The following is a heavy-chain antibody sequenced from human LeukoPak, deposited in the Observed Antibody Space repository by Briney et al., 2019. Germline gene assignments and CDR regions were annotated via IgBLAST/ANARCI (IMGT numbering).Heavy chain of an antibody. Sequence: PGRSLRLSCAASGFTFSSYAMHWVRQAPGKGLEWVAVISYDGSNKYYADSVKGRFTISRDNSRNTLYLQMNSLRAEDTAVYYCARDGPLYGDYSDFQHWGQGTLVTVSS. V-gene: IGHV3-30*04. J-gene: IGHJ1*01. D-gene: IGHD4-17*01. CDR3: ARDGPLYGDYSDFQH. CDR1: GFTFSSYA. CDR2: ISYDGSNK.